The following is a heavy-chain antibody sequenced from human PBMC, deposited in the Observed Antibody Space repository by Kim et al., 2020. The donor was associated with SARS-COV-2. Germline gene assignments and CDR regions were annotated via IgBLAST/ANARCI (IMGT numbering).Heavy chain of an antibody. CDR1: GGTFSSYA. D-gene: IGHD3-10*01. CDR3: AREGLPMVRGGPFDY. V-gene: IGHV1-69*13. Sequence: SVKVSCKASGGTFSSYAISWVRQAPGQGLEWMGGIIPIFGTANYAQKFQGRVTITADESTSTAYMELSSLRSEDTAVYYCAREGLPMVRGGPFDYWGQGTLVTVSS. J-gene: IGHJ4*02. CDR2: IIPIFGTA.